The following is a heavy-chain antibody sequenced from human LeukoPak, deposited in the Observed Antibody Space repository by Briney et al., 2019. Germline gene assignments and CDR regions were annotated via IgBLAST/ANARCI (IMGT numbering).Heavy chain of an antibody. D-gene: IGHD5-24*01. Sequence: PGGSLRLSCAASRFTFRSYGMHWVRQAPGKGLEWVAFIRYDGSNKYYADSVKGRFTISRDNSKNTLYLQMNSLRAEDTAVYYCAKDGGWLQYIDYWGQGTLVTVSS. V-gene: IGHV3-30*02. CDR1: RFTFRSYG. J-gene: IGHJ4*02. CDR2: IRYDGSNK. CDR3: AKDGGWLQYIDY.